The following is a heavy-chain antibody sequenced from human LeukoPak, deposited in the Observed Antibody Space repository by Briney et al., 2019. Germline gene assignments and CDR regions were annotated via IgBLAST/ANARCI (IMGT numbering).Heavy chain of an antibody. CDR2: ISYDGSNK. V-gene: IGHV3-30*01. CDR3: ARDGGMDV. J-gene: IGHJ6*04. CDR1: GFTFSSYA. D-gene: IGHD3-3*01. Sequence: GGSLSLSCAASGFTFSSYAMHWVRQAAGKGLEWVAVISYDGSNKYYADSVKGRFTISRDNSKNTLYLQMNSLRAERTAVYYCARDGGMDVWGKGTTVTVSS.